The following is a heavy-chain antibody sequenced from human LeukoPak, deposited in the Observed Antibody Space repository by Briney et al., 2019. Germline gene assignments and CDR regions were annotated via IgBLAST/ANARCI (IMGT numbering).Heavy chain of an antibody. CDR1: GFSFSIYA. V-gene: IGHV3-23*01. CDR2: VSDSSGST. Sequence: GGSLRLSWAASGFSFSIYAMSWVRQAPGKGLEWVSTVSDSSGSTYYADSVKGRFTISRDNSKNTLYLQMHSLRADDTAVYYCARGGIAVSSPWGQGTLVTVSS. D-gene: IGHD6-19*01. CDR3: ARGGIAVSSP. J-gene: IGHJ5*02.